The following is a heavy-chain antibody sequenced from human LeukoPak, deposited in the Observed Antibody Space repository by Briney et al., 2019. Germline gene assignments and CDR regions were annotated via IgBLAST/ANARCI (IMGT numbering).Heavy chain of an antibody. V-gene: IGHV1-8*01. CDR1: GYTFTSHD. Sequence: ASVKVSCKASGYTFTSHDINWVRQATGQGLEWMGWMNPNSGKTGYAQKFQGRLTMTRNTSISTAYMELSSLRSEDTAVYYCARARRYYDSSGYYYPFDYWGQGTLVTVSS. CDR3: ARARRYYDSSGYYYPFDY. CDR2: MNPNSGKT. J-gene: IGHJ4*02. D-gene: IGHD3-22*01.